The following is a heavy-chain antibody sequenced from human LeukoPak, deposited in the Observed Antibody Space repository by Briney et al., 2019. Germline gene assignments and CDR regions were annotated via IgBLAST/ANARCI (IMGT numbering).Heavy chain of an antibody. Sequence: GGSLRLSCAASGFTFTTYWMHWVRQVPGKGLVWVARINTDGRVTTYADSVKGRFTVSRDNAENTLYPQMSNLRPEDTAVYYCIRETHIGFQLEYWGQGTLATVTS. J-gene: IGHJ4*02. D-gene: IGHD2-21*01. CDR2: INTDGRVT. CDR3: IRETHIGFQLEY. CDR1: GFTFTTYW. V-gene: IGHV3-74*01.